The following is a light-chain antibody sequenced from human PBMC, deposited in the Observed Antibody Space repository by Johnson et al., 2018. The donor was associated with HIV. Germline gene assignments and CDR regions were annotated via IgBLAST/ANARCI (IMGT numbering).Light chain of an antibody. J-gene: IGLJ1*01. CDR3: GTWDSSLSAPYC. V-gene: IGLV1-51*01. Sequence: QSVLTQPPSVSAAPGQKVTISCSGSSSNIGNNYVSWYQQLPGTAPKLLIYDNNKLPSGIPDRFSGSKSGTSATLGITGLQTGDEADYYCGTWDSSLSAPYCFEAGTKVPV. CDR2: DNN. CDR1: SSNIGNNY.